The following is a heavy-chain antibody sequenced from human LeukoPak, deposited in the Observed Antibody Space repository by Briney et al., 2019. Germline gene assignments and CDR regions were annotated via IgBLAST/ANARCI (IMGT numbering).Heavy chain of an antibody. CDR1: GFTFSSYA. V-gene: IGHV3-23*01. J-gene: IGHJ6*02. D-gene: IGHD2-2*01. CDR2: ISGSGGST. Sequence: GASLRLSCAASGFTFSSYAMSWVRQAPGKGLEWVSAISGSGGSTYYADSVKGRFTISRDNSKNTLYLQVNSLRAEDTAVYYCAKDSPGYCSSTSCYGMDVWGQGTTVTVSS. CDR3: AKDSPGYCSSTSCYGMDV.